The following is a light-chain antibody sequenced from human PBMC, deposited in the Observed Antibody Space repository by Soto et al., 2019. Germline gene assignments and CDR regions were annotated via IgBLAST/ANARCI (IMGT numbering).Light chain of an antibody. Sequence: EIVLTQSPGTLSLSPGERATLSCRASQSVSSSYLAWYQQKPGQAPRLLIYGTSSRATAIPDRFSGSGSGTDFTLTISRQEPEDFAVYYCQQYGSSSWTFGQGTKVDIK. CDR1: QSVSSSY. J-gene: IGKJ1*01. CDR3: QQYGSSSWT. V-gene: IGKV3-20*01. CDR2: GTS.